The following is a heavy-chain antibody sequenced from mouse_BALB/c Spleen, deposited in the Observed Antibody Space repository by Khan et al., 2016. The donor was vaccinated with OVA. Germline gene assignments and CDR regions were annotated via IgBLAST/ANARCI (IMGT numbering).Heavy chain of an antibody. CDR2: IRLKYDDYVT. J-gene: IGHJ2*01. V-gene: IGHV6-6*02. CDR3: WRLQ. Sequence: EVKLEESGGGLVQPGGSIKLSCVASGFTFSNYWMNWVRQSPEKGLEWVAEIRLKYDDYVTHHAESGKGRFTISRDDSNSSVYLQMNNLRAEDTGIYYCWRLQWGQGTTLTVSS. CDR1: GFTFSNYW.